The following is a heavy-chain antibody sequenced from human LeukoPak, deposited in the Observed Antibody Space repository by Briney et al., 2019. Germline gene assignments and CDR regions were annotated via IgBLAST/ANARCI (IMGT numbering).Heavy chain of an antibody. CDR3: ARGFYGAGSHFDY. CDR2: ISYIGST. J-gene: IGHJ4*02. V-gene: IGHV4-59*11. CDR1: DDSFSSHY. D-gene: IGHD3-10*01. Sequence: SETLSLTCAVSDDSFSSHYWTWIRQPPGKGLEWIGYISYIGSTNYNPSLKSRVTISVDMSKNQLSLRLTSVTAADTAVYYCARGFYGAGSHFDYWGQGTLVTVSS.